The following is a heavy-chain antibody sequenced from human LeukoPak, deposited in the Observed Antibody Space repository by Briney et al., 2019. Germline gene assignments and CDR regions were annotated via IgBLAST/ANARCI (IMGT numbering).Heavy chain of an antibody. CDR3: ARQQEVGATPFDY. CDR2: IYYSGST. D-gene: IGHD1-26*01. CDR1: GGSISSSSYY. V-gene: IGHV4-61*05. Sequence: SETLSLTCTVSGGSISSSSYYWSWIRQPPGKGLEWIGYIYYSGSTNYNPSLKSRVTISVDTSKNQFSLKLSSVTAADTAVYYCARQQEVGATPFDYWGQGTLVTVSS. J-gene: IGHJ4*02.